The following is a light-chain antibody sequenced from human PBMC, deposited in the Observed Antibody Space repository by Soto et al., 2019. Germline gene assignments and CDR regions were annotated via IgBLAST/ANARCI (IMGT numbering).Light chain of an antibody. Sequence: QSVLTQPPSASGTPGQRVTISCSGSSSNIGSNYLYWYQQLPGTAPKLLIYGNNNRPSGVPDRFSGSKSGTSASLAITGLQAEDEADYYCQSYDSSLSGWVFGGGTKLTVL. CDR1: SSNIGSNY. CDR3: QSYDSSLSGWV. J-gene: IGLJ3*02. CDR2: GNN. V-gene: IGLV1-40*01.